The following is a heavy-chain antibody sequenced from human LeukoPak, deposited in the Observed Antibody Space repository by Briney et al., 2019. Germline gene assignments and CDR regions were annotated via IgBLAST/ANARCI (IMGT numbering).Heavy chain of an antibody. D-gene: IGHD3-10*01. Sequence: PGGSLRLSCAASGFTFSSYAMSWVRQAPGKGLEWVSAISGSGGRTYYADSVKGRFTISRDNSKNTLYLQMNSLRAEDTAVYYCAKGAWFGELSQIDYWGQGTLVTVSS. CDR3: AKGAWFGELSQIDY. J-gene: IGHJ4*02. CDR2: ISGSGGRT. V-gene: IGHV3-23*01. CDR1: GFTFSSYA.